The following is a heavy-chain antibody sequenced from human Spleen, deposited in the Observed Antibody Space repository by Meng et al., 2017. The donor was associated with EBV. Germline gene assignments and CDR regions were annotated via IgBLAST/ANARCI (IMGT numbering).Heavy chain of an antibody. Sequence: PPQESGPGLVKPSETPSLSCTVSGGSIITYSRSSIRQPPGKGLEWLGYIYSGGDTNYNPSLRSRVTMSIAPSKNQFSLKLNSVTAADTAVYYCARGYTSGASFFDSWGQGALVTVSS. D-gene: IGHD6-19*01. J-gene: IGHJ4*02. V-gene: IGHV4-59*01. CDR1: GGSIITYS. CDR3: ARGYTSGASFFDS. CDR2: IYSGGDT.